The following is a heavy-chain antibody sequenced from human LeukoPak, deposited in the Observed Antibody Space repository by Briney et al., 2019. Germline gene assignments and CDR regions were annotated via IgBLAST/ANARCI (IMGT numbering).Heavy chain of an antibody. J-gene: IGHJ4*02. CDR2: INHSGST. D-gene: IGHD5-12*01. CDR1: GGSINSGTYY. Sequence: SETLSLTCTVSGGSINSGTYYWSWIRQPPGKGLEWIGEINHSGSTNYNPSLKSRVTISVDTSKNQFSLKLSSVTAADTAVYYCARDNIVATLVDYWGQGTLVTVSS. CDR3: ARDNIVATLVDY. V-gene: IGHV4-39*07.